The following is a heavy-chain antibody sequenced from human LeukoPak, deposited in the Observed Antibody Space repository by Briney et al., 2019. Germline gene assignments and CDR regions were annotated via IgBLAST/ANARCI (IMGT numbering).Heavy chain of an antibody. CDR1: GFTFSNAW. J-gene: IGHJ3*02. V-gene: IGHV3-15*01. D-gene: IGHD3-3*01. Sequence: PGGSLRLSCAASGFTFSNAWMNWVRQAPGKGLEWVGRIYSKTDGGTTDYAAPVKGRFTISRDDSKNTLYLQMNSLKTEDTALYYCTTGFFGVVKDAFDIWGQGTMVTVSS. CDR2: IYSKTDGGTT. CDR3: TTGFFGVVKDAFDI.